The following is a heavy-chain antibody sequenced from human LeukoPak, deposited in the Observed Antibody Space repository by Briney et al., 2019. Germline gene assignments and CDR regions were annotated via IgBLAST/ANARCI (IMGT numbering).Heavy chain of an antibody. CDR1: GFTFRSYC. CDR2: INSDGSST. D-gene: IGHD3-10*01. V-gene: IGHV3-74*01. CDR3: ARYYGSGSYAVDY. J-gene: IGHJ4*02. Sequence: GGSLRLSCAASGFTFRSYCMHWVRQAPGKGLVWVSRINSDGSSTSYADSVKGRFTISRDDAKNTLYLQMNSLRAEDTAVYYCARYYGSGSYAVDYWGQGTLVTVSS.